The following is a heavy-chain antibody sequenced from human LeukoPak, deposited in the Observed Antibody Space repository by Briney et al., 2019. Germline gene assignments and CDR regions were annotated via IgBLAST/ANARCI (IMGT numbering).Heavy chain of an antibody. J-gene: IGHJ4*02. CDR3: AKESGKFDY. CDR2: ITSSSGYI. CDR1: GFTFSSYI. V-gene: IGHV3-21*04. Sequence: GGSLRLSCAASGFTFSSYIMNWVRQAPGKGLEWVSSITSSSGYIDYADSAKGRFTISRDNAKNSLYLQMNSLRSEDTAMYYCAKESGKFDYWGQGTLVAVSS.